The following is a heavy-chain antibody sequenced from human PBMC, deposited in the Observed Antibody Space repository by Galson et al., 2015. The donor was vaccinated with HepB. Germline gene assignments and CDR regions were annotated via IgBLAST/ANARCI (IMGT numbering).Heavy chain of an antibody. CDR1: GFTFSSYS. Sequence: SLRLSCAASGFTFSSYSMNWVRQAPGKGLEWVSYISSSSSTIYYADSVKGRFTISRDNAKNSLYLQMNSLRAEDTAVYYCARDRRLGATGVDYWGQGTLVTVSS. CDR2: ISSSSSTI. V-gene: IGHV3-48*04. J-gene: IGHJ4*02. D-gene: IGHD1-26*01. CDR3: ARDRRLGATGVDY.